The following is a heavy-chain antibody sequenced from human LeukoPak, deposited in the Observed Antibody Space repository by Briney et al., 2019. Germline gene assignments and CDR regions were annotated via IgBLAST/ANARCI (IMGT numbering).Heavy chain of an antibody. J-gene: IGHJ4*02. CDR2: IYTSGST. V-gene: IGHV4-4*07. CDR1: GGSISSYY. Sequence: SETLSLTCTVSGGSISSYYWSWIRQPAGKGLEWIGRIYTSGSTNYNPSLKSRVTISADTSKNQFSLRLNSVTAADTAVYYCAESTAPRRLFDYWGQGTLVTVSS. D-gene: IGHD6-6*01. CDR3: AESTAPRRLFDY.